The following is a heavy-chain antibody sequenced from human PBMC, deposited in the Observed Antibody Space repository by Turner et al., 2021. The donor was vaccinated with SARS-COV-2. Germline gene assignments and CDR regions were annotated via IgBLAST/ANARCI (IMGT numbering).Heavy chain of an antibody. CDR2: ISYDGSNK. CDR3: ARAAGGNYYYGMDV. J-gene: IGHJ6*02. D-gene: IGHD3-16*01. V-gene: IGHV3-30-3*01. Sequence: QVQLVESGGGVVQPGRSRRLYCAASGFTFSTYAMHWVRQAPGKGLEWVALISYDGSNKYYADSVKGRFTISRDNSKNTLYLQMNSLRAEDTAVYYCARAAGGNYYYGMDVWGQGTTVTVSS. CDR1: GFTFSTYA.